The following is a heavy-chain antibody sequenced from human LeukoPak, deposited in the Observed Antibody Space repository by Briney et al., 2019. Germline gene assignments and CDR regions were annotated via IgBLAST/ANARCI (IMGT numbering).Heavy chain of an antibody. CDR3: AAEGSSGFDY. CDR2: IYYSGST. D-gene: IGHD6-19*01. CDR1: GXXISNYC. Sequence: SETLSXXXXVSGXXISNYCWSWIRQPPGKGLEWIGYIYYSGSTNYNPSLKSRVTISVDTSKNQFSLRLSSVTAADTAVYYCAAEGSSGFDYWGQGTLVTVSS. J-gene: IGHJ4*02. V-gene: IGHV4-59*01.